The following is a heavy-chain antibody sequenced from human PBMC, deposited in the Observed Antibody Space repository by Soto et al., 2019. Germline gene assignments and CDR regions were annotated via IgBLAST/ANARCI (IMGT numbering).Heavy chain of an antibody. D-gene: IGHD6-19*01. Sequence: GGSLRLSCAASGFTFSSYAMSWVRQAPGKGLEWVSAISGIGGSRDYADSVKGRFTISRDNSKNTLSLQMNSLRAEDSAVYYCAAHPGLVVAGTCFDYWGQGTLVTVSS. J-gene: IGHJ4*02. CDR3: AAHPGLVVAGTCFDY. V-gene: IGHV3-23*01. CDR2: ISGIGGSR. CDR1: GFTFSSYA.